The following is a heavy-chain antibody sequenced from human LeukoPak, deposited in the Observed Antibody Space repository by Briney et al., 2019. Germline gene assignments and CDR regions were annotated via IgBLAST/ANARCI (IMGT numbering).Heavy chain of an antibody. J-gene: IGHJ4*02. CDR2: ISSGGSSI. Sequence: GGSLRLSCAASGFTFSSYWMHWVRQAPGKGLEWVSYISSGGSSIYYADSVKGRFTISRDNAKNPLYLQMNSLRAEDTAVYYCARDTYGSGSYYNAPLDYWGQGTLVTVSS. D-gene: IGHD3-10*01. CDR1: GFTFSSYW. V-gene: IGHV3-48*01. CDR3: ARDTYGSGSYYNAPLDY.